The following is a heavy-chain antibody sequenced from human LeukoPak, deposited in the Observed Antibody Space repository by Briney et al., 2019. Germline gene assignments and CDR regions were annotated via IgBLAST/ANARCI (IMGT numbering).Heavy chain of an antibody. J-gene: IGHJ4*02. CDR3: ARLRGSSGWSYFDY. Sequence: SSETLSLTCAVYGGSFSGYYWSWIRQPPGKGLEWIGEINHSGSTNYNPSLKSRVTISVDTSKNQFSLKLSSVTAADTAVYYCARLRGSSGWSYFDYWGQGTLVTVSS. D-gene: IGHD6-19*01. CDR1: GGSFSGYY. CDR2: INHSGST. V-gene: IGHV4-34*01.